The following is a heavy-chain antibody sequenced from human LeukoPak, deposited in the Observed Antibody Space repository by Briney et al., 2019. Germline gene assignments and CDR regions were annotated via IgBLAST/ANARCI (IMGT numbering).Heavy chain of an antibody. V-gene: IGHV4-38-2*02. CDR1: GYSISSGYY. D-gene: IGHD3-10*01. CDR2: IYHSGST. CDR3: ARGVITMVRGVTPGRYYMDV. Sequence: SETLSLTCTVSGYSISSGYYWGWIRQPPGKGLEWIGSIYHSGSTNYNPSLKSRVTISVDTSKNQFSLKLSSVTAADTAVYYCARGVITMVRGVTPGRYYMDVWGKGTTVTVSS. J-gene: IGHJ6*03.